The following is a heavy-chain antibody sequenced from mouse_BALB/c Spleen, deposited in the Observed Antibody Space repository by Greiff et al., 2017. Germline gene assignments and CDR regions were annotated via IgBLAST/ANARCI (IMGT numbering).Heavy chain of an antibody. CDR1: GFTFSSYG. J-gene: IGHJ2*01. CDR2: INSNGGST. Sequence: EVKLMESGGGLVQPGGSLKLSCAASGFTFSSYGMSWVRQTPDKRLELVATINSNGGSTYYPDSVKGRFTISRDNAKNTLYLQMSSLKSEDTAMYYCARYYYSSSSYYFDYWGQGTTLTVSS. V-gene: IGHV5-6-3*01. CDR3: ARYYYSSSSYYFDY. D-gene: IGHD1-1*01.